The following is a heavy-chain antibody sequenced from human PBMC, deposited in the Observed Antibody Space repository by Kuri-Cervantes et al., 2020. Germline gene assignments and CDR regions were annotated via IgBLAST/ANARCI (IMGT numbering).Heavy chain of an antibody. D-gene: IGHD2-8*02. V-gene: IGHV1-18*01. CDR3: ARLSGYELVSGRGDPSDI. CDR2: ISAYNGNT. Sequence: ASVKVSCKASGYTFTSYGISWVRQAPGQGLEWMGWISAYNGNTNYAQKLHGRVTITADASTSTVSMELSSLRSEDTAVYYCARLSGYELVSGRGDPSDIWGQGTKVTVSS. J-gene: IGHJ3*02. CDR1: GYTFTSYG.